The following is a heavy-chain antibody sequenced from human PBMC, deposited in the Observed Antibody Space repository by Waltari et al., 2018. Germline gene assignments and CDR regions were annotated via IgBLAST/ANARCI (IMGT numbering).Heavy chain of an antibody. Sequence: EVQLVESGGGLVKPGGSLRLSCVVSGLNFRSYSMNWVRQAPGKGVGWVSYIRDGSDYSYYADSVKGRFTISRDNAKNSLYLQMNRLRTDDTAVYYCARDFYCSDGRCTDYWGQGTLVTASS. CDR2: IRDGSDYS. CDR1: GLNFRSYS. CDR3: ARDFYCSDGRCTDY. J-gene: IGHJ4*02. D-gene: IGHD2-15*01. V-gene: IGHV3-21*01.